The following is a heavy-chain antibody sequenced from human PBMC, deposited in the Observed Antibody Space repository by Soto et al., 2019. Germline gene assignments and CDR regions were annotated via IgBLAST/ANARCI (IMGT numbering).Heavy chain of an antibody. CDR1: GFSLNNRGVG. D-gene: IGHD3-22*01. J-gene: IGHJ6*02. CDR2: LYWDADK. Sequence: QITLKESGPTLVKPTQTLTLTCTFSGFSLNNRGVGVGWNSQPPGKALEWLALLYWDADKRYSPSLKSRLTITKDTSKNRVVLTMSNMDPVDTGTYYCIHRDSTTMIYGVDVWGQGTTVTVSS. CDR3: IHRDSTTMIYGVDV. V-gene: IGHV2-5*02.